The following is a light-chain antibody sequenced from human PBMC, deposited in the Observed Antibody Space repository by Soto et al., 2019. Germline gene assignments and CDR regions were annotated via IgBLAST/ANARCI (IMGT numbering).Light chain of an antibody. V-gene: IGKV3-11*01. CDR3: QQRSNWPF. CDR2: DAS. CDR1: QNVSSY. J-gene: IGKJ5*01. Sequence: EIVLTQSPATLSLSPGERATLSCRASQNVSSYLAWYQQKPGQAPRLLIYDASNRATGIPARFSGSGSGTDFTFTISSLEPEDFAVYYCQQRSNWPFFGQGTRLEIK.